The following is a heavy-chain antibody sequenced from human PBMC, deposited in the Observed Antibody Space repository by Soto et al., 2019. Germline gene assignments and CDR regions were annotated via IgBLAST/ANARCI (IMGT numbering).Heavy chain of an antibody. D-gene: IGHD3-22*01. V-gene: IGHV1-58*01. CDR1: GFTFTSSA. Sequence: SVKVSCKASGFTFTSSAVQWVRQARGQRLEWIGWIVVGSGNTNYAQKFQERVTITRDMSTSTAYMELSSLRSEDTAVFYCAAQSATGDYDSSGYRKLYYYYGMDVWGQGTTVTVSS. CDR3: AAQSATGDYDSSGYRKLYYYYGMDV. J-gene: IGHJ6*02. CDR2: IVVGSGNT.